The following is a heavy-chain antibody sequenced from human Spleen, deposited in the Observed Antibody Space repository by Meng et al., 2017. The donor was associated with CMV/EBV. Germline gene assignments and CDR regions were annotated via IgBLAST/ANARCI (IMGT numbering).Heavy chain of an antibody. V-gene: IGHV3-74*01. D-gene: IGHD1-14*01. J-gene: IGHJ6*02. CDR3: AKDQTSNLVSPESYGMDV. CDR1: GFTFSSYW. Sequence: GESLKISCAASGFTFSSYWMHWVRQAPGKGLVWVSRIHSDGSSTSYADSVKGRFTISRDNAKSTLYLQMNTLRVEDTAHYYCAKDQTSNLVSPESYGMDVWGQGTMVTVSS. CDR2: IHSDGSST.